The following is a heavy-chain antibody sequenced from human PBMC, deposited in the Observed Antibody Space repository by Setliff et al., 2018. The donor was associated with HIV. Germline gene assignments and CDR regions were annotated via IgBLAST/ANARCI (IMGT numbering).Heavy chain of an antibody. D-gene: IGHD3-22*01. J-gene: IGHJ4*02. CDR2: ISAYIGDT. CDR3: ARAVGGSNYFDYSGYQDF. Sequence: ASVKVSCKASGYTFTDYYMHWVRQAPGQGLEWMGWISAYIGDTKYAQRFQGRVTMTTDPSTPTAYMELRSLKSEDTAVYYCARAVGGSNYFDYSGYQDFWGQGTRVTVSS. CDR1: GYTFTDYY. V-gene: IGHV1-18*04.